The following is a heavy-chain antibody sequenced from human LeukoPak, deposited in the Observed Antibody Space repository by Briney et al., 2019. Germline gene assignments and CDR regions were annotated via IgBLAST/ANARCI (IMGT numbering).Heavy chain of an antibody. CDR2: ISGSGGST. CDR1: GFTFSSYA. J-gene: IGHJ5*02. Sequence: GRSLRLSCAASGFTFSSYAMSWVRQAPGKGLEWVSAISGSGGSTYYADSVKGRFTISRDNSKNTLYLQMNSLRAEDTAVYYCAKMYQLHNWFDPWGQGTLVTVSS. D-gene: IGHD2-2*01. V-gene: IGHV3-23*01. CDR3: AKMYQLHNWFDP.